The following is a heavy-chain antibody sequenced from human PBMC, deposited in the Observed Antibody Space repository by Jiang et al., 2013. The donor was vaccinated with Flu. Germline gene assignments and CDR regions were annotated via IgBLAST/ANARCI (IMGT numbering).Heavy chain of an antibody. D-gene: IGHD2-15*01. Sequence: YYADSVKGRFTISRDNSKNTLYLQMNSLRAEDTAVYYCARVRINCSGGSCYFDYWGQGTLVTVSS. J-gene: IGHJ4*02. V-gene: IGHV3-33*01. CDR3: ARVRINCSGGSCYFDY.